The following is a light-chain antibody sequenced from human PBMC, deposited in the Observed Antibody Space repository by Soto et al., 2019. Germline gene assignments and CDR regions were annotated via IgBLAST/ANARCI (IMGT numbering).Light chain of an antibody. V-gene: IGLV3-21*02. J-gene: IGLJ2*01. Sequence: SYELTQPPSVSVAPGQTAKITCAGDNIDTKSMHWYQQRPGQAPVLVVNDDTDRAAGIPERFSGSKSGGTATLTISRVEAGDEADYYCQVWDIITYHVVFGGGTKLTVL. CDR3: QVWDIITYHVV. CDR2: DDT. CDR1: NIDTKS.